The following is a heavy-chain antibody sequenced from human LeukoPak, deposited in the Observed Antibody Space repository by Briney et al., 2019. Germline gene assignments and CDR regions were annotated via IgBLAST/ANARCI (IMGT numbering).Heavy chain of an antibody. CDR1: GYTFTSYD. V-gene: IGHV1-8*01. CDR2: MNPNSGNT. D-gene: IGHD6-13*01. J-gene: IGHJ4*02. CDR3: ARGVDSSSWYFDY. Sequence: ASVNVSCKASGYTFTSYDINWVRQAPGQGLDWMGWMNPNSGNTGYAQKFQGRVTMTRNTSISTAYMELSSLRSEDTAVYYCARGVDSSSWYFDYWGQGTLVTVSS.